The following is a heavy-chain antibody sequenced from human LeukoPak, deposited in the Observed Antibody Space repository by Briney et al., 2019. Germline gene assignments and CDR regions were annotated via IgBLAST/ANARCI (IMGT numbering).Heavy chain of an antibody. J-gene: IGHJ4*02. D-gene: IGHD2-2*01. CDR3: LLKGYCSSTSCYPFDY. CDR1: GYSFTSYW. CDR2: IDPSDSYT. V-gene: IGHV5-10-1*01. Sequence: GESLKISCKGSGYSFTSYWISWVRQMPGEGLEWMGRIDPSDSYTNYSPSFQGHVTISADKSISTAYLQWSSLKASDTAMYYCLLKGYCSSTSCYPFDYWGQGTLVTVSS.